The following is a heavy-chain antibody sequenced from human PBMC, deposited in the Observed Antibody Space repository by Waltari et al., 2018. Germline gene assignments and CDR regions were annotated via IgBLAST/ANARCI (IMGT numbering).Heavy chain of an antibody. V-gene: IGHV4-59*01. CDR3: ARAGQSPGVYYYYYYGMDV. Sequence: QVQLVESGGGVVQPGRSLRLSCAASGFTFSSYGMHWIRQPPGQGLEWIGYIYYSGSTNYNPSLKSRVTISVDTSKNQFSLKLSSVTAADTAVYYCARAGQSPGVYYYYYYGMDVWGQGTTVTVSS. D-gene: IGHD3-10*01. CDR1: GFTFSSYG. J-gene: IGHJ6*02. CDR2: IYYSGST.